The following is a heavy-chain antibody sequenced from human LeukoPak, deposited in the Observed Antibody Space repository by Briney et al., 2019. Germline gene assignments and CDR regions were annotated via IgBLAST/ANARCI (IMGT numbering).Heavy chain of an antibody. D-gene: IGHD1-1*01. CDR1: GGSINNYY. J-gene: IGHJ4*02. V-gene: IGHV4-59*01. CDR2: IYDSGST. Sequence: SETLSLTCAVSGGSINNYYWSWIRQPPGKGLEWIGYIYDSGSTNYNPSLKSRVTISVDTSKNQLSLKLTSMTTADTAVYYCARVTDWNDFDYWGQGTLVTVSS. CDR3: ARVTDWNDFDY.